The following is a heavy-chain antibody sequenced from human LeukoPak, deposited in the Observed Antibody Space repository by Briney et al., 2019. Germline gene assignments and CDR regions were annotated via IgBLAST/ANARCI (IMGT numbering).Heavy chain of an antibody. CDR2: IYYSGST. J-gene: IGHJ6*02. V-gene: IGHV4-59*01. D-gene: IGHD6-19*01. CDR3: AAGYSSGWYYYYGMDV. CDR1: GGSFSGYY. Sequence: SETLSLTCAVYGGSFSGYYWSWIRQPPGKGLEWIGYIYYSGSTNYNPSLKSRVTISVDTSKNQFSLKLSSVTAADTAVYYCAAGYSSGWYYYYGMDVWGQGTTVTVSS.